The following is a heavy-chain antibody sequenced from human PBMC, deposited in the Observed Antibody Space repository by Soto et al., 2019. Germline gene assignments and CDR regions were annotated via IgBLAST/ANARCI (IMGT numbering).Heavy chain of an antibody. CDR3: ARAITGTTKGAFDI. J-gene: IGHJ3*02. CDR2: IYYSGST. Sequence: LSLTCTVSGGSISSYYWSWIRQPPGKGLEWIGYIYYSGSTNYNPSLKSRVTISVDTSKNQFSLKLSSVTAADTAVYYCARAITGTTKGAFDIWGQGTMVTVSS. CDR1: GGSISSYY. D-gene: IGHD1-7*01. V-gene: IGHV4-59*08.